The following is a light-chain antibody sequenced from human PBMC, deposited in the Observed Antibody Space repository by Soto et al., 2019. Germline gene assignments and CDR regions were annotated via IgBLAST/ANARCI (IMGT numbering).Light chain of an antibody. CDR3: QQNINTPLT. J-gene: IGKJ4*01. Sequence: DIQMTQSPSSLSASVGDKVSITCRASQNISTYLNWYQQKPGSAPKLLIYASSDLHSGVPSRFSGSGSGTDFILNIRSLQREDFATYYCQQNINTPLTFGGGTKVEIK. CDR1: QNISTY. CDR2: ASS. V-gene: IGKV1-39*01.